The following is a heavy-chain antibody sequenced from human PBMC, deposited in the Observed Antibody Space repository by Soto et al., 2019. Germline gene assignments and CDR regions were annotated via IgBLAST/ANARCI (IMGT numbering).Heavy chain of an antibody. J-gene: IGHJ6*02. D-gene: IGHD2-21*01. CDR2: ISAYNGNT. CDR1: GYTFTSYG. Sequence: WASVKVSCKASGYTFTSYGISWVRQAPGQGLEWMGWISAYNGNTNYAQKLQGRVTMTTDTSTSTAYMELRSLRSDDTAVYYCARDSSIAGPGVYYYYGMDVWGQGTTVTVSS. CDR3: ARDSSIAGPGVYYYYGMDV. V-gene: IGHV1-18*01.